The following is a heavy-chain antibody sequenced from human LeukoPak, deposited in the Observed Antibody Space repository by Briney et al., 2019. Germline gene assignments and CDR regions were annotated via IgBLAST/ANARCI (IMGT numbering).Heavy chain of an antibody. D-gene: IGHD6-19*01. CDR3: ARVTGIAVAGTYY. CDR2: IYYSGST. V-gene: IGHV4-59*01. Sequence: SETLSLTCTVSGGSISSYYWSWIRQPPGKGLEWIGYIYYSGSTNYNPSLKSRVTISVDTSKNQFSLKLSSVTAADTAVYYCARVTGIAVAGTYYWGQGTLVTVSS. J-gene: IGHJ4*02. CDR1: GGSISSYY.